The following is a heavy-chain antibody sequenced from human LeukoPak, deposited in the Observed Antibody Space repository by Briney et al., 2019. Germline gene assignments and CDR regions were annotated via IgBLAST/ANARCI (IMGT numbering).Heavy chain of an antibody. CDR3: ARPLWFGELLTLQSHAFDI. Sequence: GGSLRLSCAASGFTFSSYSMNWVRQAPGKGLEWVSSISSSSSYIYYADSVKGRFTISRDNAKNSLYLQMNSLRAEDTAVYYCARPLWFGELLTLQSHAFDIWGQGTVVTVSS. CDR2: ISSSSSYI. V-gene: IGHV3-21*01. J-gene: IGHJ3*02. CDR1: GFTFSSYS. D-gene: IGHD3-10*01.